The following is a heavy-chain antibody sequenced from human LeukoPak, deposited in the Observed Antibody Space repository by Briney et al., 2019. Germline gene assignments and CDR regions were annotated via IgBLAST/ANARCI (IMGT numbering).Heavy chain of an antibody. CDR3: AKAHTVTTLYWFDP. J-gene: IGHJ5*02. D-gene: IGHD4-17*01. CDR1: GFTFSSYG. Sequence: GRSLRLSCAASGFTFSSYGMHWVRQAPGKGVEWVAVISYDGSNQYCADSVKGRFTISRDNSKNTLYLQMNSLRGADTAVYYCAKAHTVTTLYWFDPWGQGTLVTVSS. CDR2: ISYDGSNQ. V-gene: IGHV3-30*18.